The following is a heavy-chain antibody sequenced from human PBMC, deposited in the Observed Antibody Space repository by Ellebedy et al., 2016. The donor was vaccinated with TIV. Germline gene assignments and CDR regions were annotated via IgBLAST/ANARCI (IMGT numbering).Heavy chain of an antibody. J-gene: IGHJ3*02. Sequence: SETLSLTXALYGGSFSGYYWSWIRQPPGKGLEWIGAINHSGSTNYNPSLKSRVTISVDTSKNQFSLKLSSVTAADTAVYYCARGFSGGEDDYGDYLELRKHAFDIWGQGTMVTVSS. V-gene: IGHV4-34*01. CDR2: INHSGST. CDR3: ARGFSGGEDDYGDYLELRKHAFDI. D-gene: IGHD4-17*01. CDR1: GGSFSGYY.